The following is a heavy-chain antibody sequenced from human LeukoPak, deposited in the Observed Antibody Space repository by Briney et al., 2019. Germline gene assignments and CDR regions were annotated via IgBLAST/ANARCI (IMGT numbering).Heavy chain of an antibody. J-gene: IGHJ4*02. Sequence: GGSLRLSCAASGFTFSSYAMSWVRQAPGKGLEWVSAISGGGGRSYYAGCVKGRFPISRDNSKNTLYLQMNSLRAEDTAVYCCAAQRGTFDYWGQGTLVTVSS. D-gene: IGHD3-16*01. CDR2: ISGGGGRS. V-gene: IGHV3-23*01. CDR1: GFTFSSYA. CDR3: AAQRGTFDY.